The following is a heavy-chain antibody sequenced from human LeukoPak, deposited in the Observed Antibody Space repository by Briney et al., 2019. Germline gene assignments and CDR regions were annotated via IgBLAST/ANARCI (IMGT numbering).Heavy chain of an antibody. CDR2: IYYSGST. Sequence: KASETLSLTCSVSGGSISSHYWSWLRQPPGKGLEWIGYIYYSGSTKYNPSLKSRVTISVDTSKNQFSLKLSSVTAADTAVYYCARGGTTVTPGLLWFDPWGQGTLVTVSS. CDR3: ARGGTTVTPGLLWFDP. CDR1: GGSISSHY. J-gene: IGHJ5*02. V-gene: IGHV4-59*11. D-gene: IGHD4-17*01.